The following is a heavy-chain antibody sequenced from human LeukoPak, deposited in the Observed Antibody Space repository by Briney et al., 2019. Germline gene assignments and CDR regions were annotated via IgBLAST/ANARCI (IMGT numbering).Heavy chain of an antibody. CDR2: INPNSGGT. D-gene: IGHD6-19*01. J-gene: IGHJ6*03. CDR1: GDTFTGYY. CDR3: ATTGREDSSGWFSYYYYYYMDV. V-gene: IGHV1-2*02. Sequence: ASVKVSCKASGDTFTGYYIHWVRQAPGQGLEWMGWINPNSGGTNYQGRVTMTRDTSISTAYMELSRLRSDDIAIYFCATTGREDSSGWFSYYYYYYMDVWGKGTTVTVSS.